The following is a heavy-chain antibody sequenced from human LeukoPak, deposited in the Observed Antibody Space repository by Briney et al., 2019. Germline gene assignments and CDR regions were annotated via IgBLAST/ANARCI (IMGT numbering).Heavy chain of an antibody. CDR3: AKDRYGNGELPNYYYYGMDV. Sequence: PGGSLRLSCAASGFTFDDYAMHWVRQAPGKGLEWVSLISGDGGSTYYADSVKGRFTISRDNSKNSLYLQMNSLRTEDTALYYCAKDRYGNGELPNYYYYGMDVWGQGTTVTVSS. CDR1: GFTFDDYA. CDR2: ISGDGGST. D-gene: IGHD1-26*01. J-gene: IGHJ6*02. V-gene: IGHV3-43*02.